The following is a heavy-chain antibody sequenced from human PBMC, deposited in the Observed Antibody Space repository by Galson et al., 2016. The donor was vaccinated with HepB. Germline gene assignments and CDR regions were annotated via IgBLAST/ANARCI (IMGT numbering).Heavy chain of an antibody. Sequence: SLRLSCAASGLTFSSHGMHWVRQAPHKGLEWVAFISYDGNYKYYADSVKGRFTISRDNSKTTLSLQMNSLRPEDTAVYYCARLNAGAVGYWGQGTLVTVSS. D-gene: IGHD2-2*01. CDR1: GLTFSSHG. CDR2: ISYDGNYK. J-gene: IGHJ4*02. V-gene: IGHV3-30*03. CDR3: ARLNAGAVGY.